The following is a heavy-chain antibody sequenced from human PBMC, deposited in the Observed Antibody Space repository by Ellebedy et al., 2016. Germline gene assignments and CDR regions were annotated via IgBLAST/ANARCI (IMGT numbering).Heavy chain of an antibody. J-gene: IGHJ6*04. CDR3: ATYGSLDV. CDR2: IYPRDSDT. CDR1: RYSLSNYW. Sequence: KVSCXASRYSLSNYWIGWVRQMAGKGLEWMGVIYPRDSDTRYSQSFKGHIIISADTSSSTAYLQWTSLKASDSAVYYCATYGSLDVWGKGTTVTVSS. V-gene: IGHV5-51*01. D-gene: IGHD6-13*01.